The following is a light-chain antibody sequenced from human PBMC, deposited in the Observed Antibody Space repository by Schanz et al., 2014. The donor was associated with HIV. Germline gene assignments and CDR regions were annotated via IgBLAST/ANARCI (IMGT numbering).Light chain of an antibody. J-gene: IGKJ1*01. CDR3: QQYDTYWT. CDR2: TAS. V-gene: IGKV1-39*01. CDR1: QSISSY. Sequence: DIQMTQSPSSLSASVGDRVTITCRASQSISSYLNWYQQTPGKAPKLLIFTASSLQGGVPSRFSGGGSGTDFTLTISGLRPEDFATYYCQQYDTYWTFGQGTKVEIK.